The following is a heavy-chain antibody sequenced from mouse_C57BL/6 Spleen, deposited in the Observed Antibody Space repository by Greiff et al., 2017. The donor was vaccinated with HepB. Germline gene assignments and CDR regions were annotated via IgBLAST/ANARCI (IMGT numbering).Heavy chain of an antibody. CDR1: GYTFTSYW. CDR2: INPSNGGT. CDR3: ARPTVVVFPYYYAMDY. J-gene: IGHJ4*01. D-gene: IGHD1-1*01. Sequence: QVQLKQPGTELVKPGASVKLSCKASGYTFTSYWMHWVKQRPGQGLEWIGNINPSNGGTNYNEKFKSKATLTVDKSSSAAYMQLSSLTSVDSAVYYCARPTVVVFPYYYAMDYWGQGTSVTVSS. V-gene: IGHV1-53*01.